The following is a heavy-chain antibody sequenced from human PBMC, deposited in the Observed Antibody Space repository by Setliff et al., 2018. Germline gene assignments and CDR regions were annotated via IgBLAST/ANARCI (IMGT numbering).Heavy chain of an antibody. Sequence: PSETLSLTCTVFGGSISSHYWNWIRQPPGKGLEWIGHTHYSGSTNYNPSLKSRVTISVDTSKNQFSLKLNSVTAADTDVYYCARSGLSYRAGWYSDYWGQGTLVTVSS. CDR2: THYSGST. CDR3: ARSGLSYRAGWYSDY. CDR1: GGSISSHY. D-gene: IGHD6-19*01. V-gene: IGHV4-59*11. J-gene: IGHJ4*02.